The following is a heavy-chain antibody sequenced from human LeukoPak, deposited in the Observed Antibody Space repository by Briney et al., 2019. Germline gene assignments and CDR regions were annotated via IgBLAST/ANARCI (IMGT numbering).Heavy chain of an antibody. V-gene: IGHV4-39*01. CDR3: ATWRTAKTGFDY. CDR2: VFYSGNT. Sequence: SETLSLTCTVSGGSISRTSHYWGWIRQPPGKGLEWIGSVFYSGNTYYNPSLKTRVTISVDTSKNQFSLNLSSVTAADTAVYYCATWRTAKTGFDYWGQGTLVTVSS. D-gene: IGHD1-1*01. CDR1: GGSISRTSHY. J-gene: IGHJ4*02.